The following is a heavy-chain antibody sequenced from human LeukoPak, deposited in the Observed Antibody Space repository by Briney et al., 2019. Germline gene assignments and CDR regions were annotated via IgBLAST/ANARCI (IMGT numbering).Heavy chain of an antibody. D-gene: IGHD3-3*01. CDR3: ARAKNDFWSGYYSSGMDV. CDR1: GGSINSYY. Sequence: SETLSLTCTVSGGSINSYYWSWIRQPPGKTLEWIGYIFYTGSTKYNPSLKSRVTISVDTSKNQFSLKLSSVTAADTAVYYCARAKNDFWSGYYSSGMDVWGQGTTVTVSS. J-gene: IGHJ6*02. CDR2: IFYTGST. V-gene: IGHV4-59*12.